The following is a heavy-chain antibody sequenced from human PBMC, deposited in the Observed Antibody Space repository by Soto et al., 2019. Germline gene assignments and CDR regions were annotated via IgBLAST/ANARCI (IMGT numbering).Heavy chain of an antibody. D-gene: IGHD1-26*01. Sequence: QVQLVESGGGVVQPGRSLRLSCAASGFTLSSYVMHWVRQAPGKGLEWVAVISYDGNNKYYADSVKGRFTISRDNSKNTQYLQMNSLRADDTAVYFCARDRYGSGSYDYWGQGTLVTVSS. CDR3: ARDRYGSGSYDY. CDR1: GFTLSSYV. CDR2: ISYDGNNK. V-gene: IGHV3-30-3*01. J-gene: IGHJ4*02.